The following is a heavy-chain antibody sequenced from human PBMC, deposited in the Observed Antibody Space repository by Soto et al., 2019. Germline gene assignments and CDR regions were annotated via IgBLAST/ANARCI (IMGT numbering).Heavy chain of an antibody. CDR2: INAGNGNT. J-gene: IGHJ4*02. CDR1: GYTFTSYA. Sequence: QVQLVQSGAEEKKPGASVKVSCKASGYTFTSYAMHWVRQAPGQRLEWMGWINAGNGNTKYSQKFQGRVTITRDTSPSTAYLELSSLRSEATAVYYSPRIIVVVTALDYSGQGTLVTVSS. V-gene: IGHV1-3*05. CDR3: PRIIVVVTALDY. D-gene: IGHD2-21*02.